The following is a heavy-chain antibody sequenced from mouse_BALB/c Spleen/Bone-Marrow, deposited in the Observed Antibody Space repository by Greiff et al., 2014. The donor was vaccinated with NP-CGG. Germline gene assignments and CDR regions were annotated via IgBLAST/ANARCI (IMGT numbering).Heavy chain of an antibody. J-gene: IGHJ2*01. CDR1: GYTFTSSW. CDR2: IHPNSGNT. V-gene: IGHV1S130*01. CDR3: ARRHRYAYYFDY. Sequence: QVQLQQSGSVLVRPGTSVKLSCKASGYTFTSSWIHWARQRPGQGLEWIGEIHPNSGNTNYNEKFKGKATLTIDTSSSTAYVDLSSLTSEDSAVYYYARRHRYAYYFDYWGQGTTLTVSS.